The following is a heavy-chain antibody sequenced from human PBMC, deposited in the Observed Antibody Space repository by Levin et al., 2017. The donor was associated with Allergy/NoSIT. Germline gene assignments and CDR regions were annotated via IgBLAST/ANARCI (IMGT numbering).Heavy chain of an antibody. J-gene: IGHJ4*02. CDR1: GGSISSYY. CDR3: ARARYSYGTPPPDYFDY. V-gene: IGHV4-59*01. CDR2: IYYSGST. Sequence: PSETLSLTCTVSGGSISSYYWSWIRQPPGKGLEWIGYIYYSGSTNYNPSLKSRVTISVDTSKNQFSLKLSSVTAADTAVYYCARARYSYGTPPPDYFDYWGQGTLVTVSS. D-gene: IGHD5-18*01.